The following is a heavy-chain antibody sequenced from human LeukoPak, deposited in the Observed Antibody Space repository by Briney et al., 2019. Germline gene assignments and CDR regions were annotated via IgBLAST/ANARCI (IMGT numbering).Heavy chain of an antibody. V-gene: IGHV3-30*18. CDR1: GFTFSSYA. CDR3: AKDPSPLYCSSTSCSPYGMDV. J-gene: IGHJ6*04. D-gene: IGHD2-2*01. Sequence: GGSLRLSCAASGFTFSSYAMHRVRQAPGKGLEWVAVISYDGSNKYYADSVKGRFTTSRDNSKNTLYLQMNSLRAEDTAVYYCAKDPSPLYCSSTSCSPYGMDVWGKGTTVTVSS. CDR2: ISYDGSNK.